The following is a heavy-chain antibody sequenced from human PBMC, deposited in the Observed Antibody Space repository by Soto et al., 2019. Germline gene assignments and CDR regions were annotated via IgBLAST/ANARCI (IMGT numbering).Heavy chain of an antibody. V-gene: IGHV3-30-3*01. D-gene: IGHD3-9*01. CDR1: GLAFSSYA. CDR2: TSYDGSNK. CDR3: ARDWETSATGLIDS. Sequence: PGGSLRLSCVASGLAFSSYALHWVRQAPGKGLEWVAVTSYDGSNKYYADTVEGRFTISRDNSKNTLYLQTSSLTTEDTAMYYCARDWETSATGLIDSWGQGTLVTSPQ. J-gene: IGHJ4*02.